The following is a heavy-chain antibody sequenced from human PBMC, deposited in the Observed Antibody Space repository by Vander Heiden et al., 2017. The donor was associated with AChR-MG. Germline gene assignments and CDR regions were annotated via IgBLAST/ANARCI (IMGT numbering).Heavy chain of an antibody. D-gene: IGHD2-21*02. CDR3: ARGPCGGDCYYNYYYYGMDV. CDR1: GFTFSDYY. J-gene: IGHJ6*02. Sequence: QVQLVESGGGLVKPGGSLRLSCAASGFTFSDYYMSWIRQAPGKGLEWVSYISSSGSTIYYADSVKGRFTISRDNAKNSLYLQMNSLRAEDTAVYYCARGPCGGDCYYNYYYYGMDVWGQGTTVTVSS. V-gene: IGHV3-11*01. CDR2: ISSSGSTI.